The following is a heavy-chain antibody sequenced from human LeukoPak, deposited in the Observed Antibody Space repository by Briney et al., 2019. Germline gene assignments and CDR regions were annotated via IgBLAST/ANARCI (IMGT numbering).Heavy chain of an antibody. CDR3: ARDEYSSGWYTYGY. CDR2: IYYSEST. V-gene: IGHV4-31*03. D-gene: IGHD6-19*01. CDR1: GGSISSGGYY. J-gene: IGHJ4*02. Sequence: PSETLSLTCTVSGGSISSGGYYWSWIRQHPGKGLEWIGYIYYSESTYYNPSLKSRVTISVDTSKNQFSLKLSSVTAADTAVYYCARDEYSSGWYTYGYWGQGTLVTVSS.